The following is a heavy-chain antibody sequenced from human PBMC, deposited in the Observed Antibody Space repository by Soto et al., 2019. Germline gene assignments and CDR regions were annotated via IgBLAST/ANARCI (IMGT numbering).Heavy chain of an antibody. CDR2: MNPSSGNT. D-gene: IGHD6-13*01. V-gene: IGHV1-8*01. CDR1: GYSFTSYD. J-gene: IGHJ6*02. Sequence: ASVKVSCKASGYSFTSYDINWVRQATGQGLEWMGWMNPSSGNTGYSQKFQGRLTMTRNTSISTAYMELSSVTAADTAVYYCARVRLYSSTTPQYYYGMDVWGQGTTVTVSS. CDR3: ARVRLYSSTTPQYYYGMDV.